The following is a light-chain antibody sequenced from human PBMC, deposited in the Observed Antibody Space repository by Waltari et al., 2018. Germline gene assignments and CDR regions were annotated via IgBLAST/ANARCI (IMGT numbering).Light chain of an antibody. V-gene: IGLV2-14*03. J-gene: IGLJ3*02. Sequence: QSALTQPASVSGSPGESITISCTGTSSDVGGHNHVSWYQHHPGKAPKLMIHDFNKRRSGCSNRVSGSTSGNTASLTISGLQAEDEADYYCNSFTDSVTWVFGGGTKLTVL. CDR2: DFN. CDR1: SSDVGGHNH. CDR3: NSFTDSVTWV.